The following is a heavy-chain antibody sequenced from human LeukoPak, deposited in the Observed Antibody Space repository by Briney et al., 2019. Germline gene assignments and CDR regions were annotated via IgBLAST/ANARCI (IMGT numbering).Heavy chain of an antibody. V-gene: IGHV3-66*01. CDR1: GFTVSSKY. J-gene: IGHJ4*02. D-gene: IGHD1-26*01. CDR3: ARDPTKGGY. Sequence: GGSLRLFCAASGFTVSSKYMSSVRQAPGKGLEWVSVIYSGGSTYYADSVKGRFTISRDNSKNTLYLQMNSLRAEDTAVYYCARDPTKGGYWGQGTLVTVSS. CDR2: IYSGGST.